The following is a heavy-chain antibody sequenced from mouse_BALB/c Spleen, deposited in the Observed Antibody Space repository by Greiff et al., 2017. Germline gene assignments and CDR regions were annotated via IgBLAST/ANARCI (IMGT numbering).Heavy chain of an antibody. D-gene: IGHD2-2*01. CDR3: ARGHYGYDGTGHYYAMDY. V-gene: IGHV5-9-4*01. CDR1: GFTFSSYA. CDR2: ISSGGSYT. Sequence: EVQGVESGGGLVKPGGSLKLSCAASGFTFSSYAMSWVRQSPEKRLEWVAEISSGGSYTYYPDTVTGRFTISRDNAMNTLYLEMSSLRSEDTAMYYCARGHYGYDGTGHYYAMDYWGQGTSVTVSS. J-gene: IGHJ4*01.